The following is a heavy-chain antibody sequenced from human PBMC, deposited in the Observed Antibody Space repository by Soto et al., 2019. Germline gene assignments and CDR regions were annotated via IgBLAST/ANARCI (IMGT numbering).Heavy chain of an antibody. J-gene: IGHJ4*02. CDR1: GVSIGTDSYY. Sequence: PSETLSLTCTVSGVSIGTDSYYWGWLRQPPEKGLEWIGTIYYSGSTYYNPSLKGRVTISVDTSKNQFSLRLSSVTAADTAVYYCATRPFLYCSGGSCYSPFDYWGQGTLVTVSS. CDR2: IYYSGST. D-gene: IGHD2-15*01. CDR3: ATRPFLYCSGGSCYSPFDY. V-gene: IGHV4-39*01.